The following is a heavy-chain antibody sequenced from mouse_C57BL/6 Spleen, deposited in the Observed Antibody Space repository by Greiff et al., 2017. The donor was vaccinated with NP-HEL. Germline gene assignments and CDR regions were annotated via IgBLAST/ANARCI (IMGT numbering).Heavy chain of an antibody. J-gene: IGHJ4*01. CDR2: IYPGDGDT. D-gene: IGHD1-1*02. CDR3: ARYGLYAMDY. CDR1: GYAFSSYW. Sequence: VQLQQSGAELVKPGASVKISCKASGYAFSSYWMNWVQQRPGQGLEWIGQIYPGDGDTNYNGKFKGKATLTADKSSSTAYMQLSSLTSEDSAVYFCARYGLYAMDYWGQGTSVTVSS. V-gene: IGHV1-80*01.